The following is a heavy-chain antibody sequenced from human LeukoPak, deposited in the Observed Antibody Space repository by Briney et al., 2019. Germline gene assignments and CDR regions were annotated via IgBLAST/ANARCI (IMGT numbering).Heavy chain of an antibody. D-gene: IGHD6-13*01. CDR3: TSSIAAAGNYYYGMDV. CDR1: GFTFSGSA. V-gene: IGHV3-73*01. J-gene: IGHJ6*02. Sequence: PGGSLKLSCAASGFTFSGSAMHWVRQASGKGLEWVGRISSKANSYATAYAASVKGRFTTYRDDSKNTAYLQMNSLKTEDTAVYYCTSSIAAAGNYYYGMDVWGQGTTVTVSS. CDR2: ISSKANSYAT.